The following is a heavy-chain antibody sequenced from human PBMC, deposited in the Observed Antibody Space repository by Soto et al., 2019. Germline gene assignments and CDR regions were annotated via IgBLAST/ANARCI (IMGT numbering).Heavy chain of an antibody. V-gene: IGHV1-18*01. D-gene: IGHD3-10*01. J-gene: IGHJ6*02. CDR1: GYTFTSYG. CDR3: AREQSRGYYYYGMDV. CDR2: ISAYNGNT. Sequence: GASVKVSCKASGYTFTSYGISWVRQAPGQGLEWMGWISAYNGNTNYAQKLQGRVTMTTDTSTSTAYMELRSLRSDDTAVYYCAREQSRGYYYYGMDVWGQGTTVTVSS.